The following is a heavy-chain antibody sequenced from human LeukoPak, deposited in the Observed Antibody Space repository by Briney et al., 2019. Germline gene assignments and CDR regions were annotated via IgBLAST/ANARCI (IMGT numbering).Heavy chain of an antibody. CDR2: INPNSGGT. J-gene: IGHJ5*02. CDR3: AISGQQLVNWFDP. CDR1: GYTFTSYD. D-gene: IGHD6-13*01. Sequence: ASVKVSCKASGYTFTSYDINWVRQAPGQGLEWMGWINPNSGGTNYAQKFQGRVTMTRDTSISTAYMELSRLRSDDTAVYYCAISGQQLVNWFDPWGQGTLVTVSS. V-gene: IGHV1-2*02.